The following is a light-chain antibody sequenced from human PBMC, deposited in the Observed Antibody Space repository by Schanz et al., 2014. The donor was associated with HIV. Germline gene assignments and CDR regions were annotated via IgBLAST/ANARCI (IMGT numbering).Light chain of an antibody. V-gene: IGKV4-1*01. Sequence: DIVMTQSPDSLAVSLGERATINCKSSQSVLYSSNNKNYLAWYQQKPGQPPKLLIYWASTRESGVPDRFSGSGSGTDFTLTISSLQAEDVAFYYCQQSYNSPLQVSFGGGTRVEIK. CDR1: QSVLYSSNNKNY. J-gene: IGKJ4*01. CDR3: QQSYNSPLQVS. CDR2: WAS.